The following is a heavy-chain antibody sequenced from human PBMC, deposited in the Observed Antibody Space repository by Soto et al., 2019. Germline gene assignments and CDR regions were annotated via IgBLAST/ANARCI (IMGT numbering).Heavy chain of an antibody. CDR1: GVTFTNYA. CDR2: ISYDGRNK. Sequence: PGGSMRLSCAASGVTFTNYAMHWVRQAPGKGLEWVAVISYDGRNKYYADSVKGRFTISRDNSKNTLYPQMNSLRAEDTAVYYCARSYDSSGSNWGQGTLVTVSS. D-gene: IGHD3-22*01. J-gene: IGHJ4*02. V-gene: IGHV3-30-3*01. CDR3: ARSYDSSGSN.